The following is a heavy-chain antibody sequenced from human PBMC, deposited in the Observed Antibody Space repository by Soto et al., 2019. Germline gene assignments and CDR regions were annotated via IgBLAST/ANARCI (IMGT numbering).Heavy chain of an antibody. D-gene: IGHD6-6*01. J-gene: IGHJ4*02. CDR1: GFTFSTYA. CDR3: AKDPGISIAGAGVFDI. V-gene: IGHV3-23*01. CDR2: ISCSGGST. Sequence: EVQLLESGGGLVQPGGSLRLSCAASGFTFSTYAMSWVRQAPGKGLEWVSAISCSGGSTYYADSVKGRFTISRDNSKNTLYLQMNSLRAEDTAVYYCAKDPGISIAGAGVFDIWGQGTLVTVSS.